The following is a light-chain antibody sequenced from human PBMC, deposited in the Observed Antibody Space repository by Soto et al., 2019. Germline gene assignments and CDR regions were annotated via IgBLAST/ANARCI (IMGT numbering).Light chain of an antibody. V-gene: IGKV1-6*01. Sequence: ALQMTQSPSSLSASVGDRVTITCRASQDIRIDLGWYQQKPGKAPKLLIYAASSLQSGVPSRFSGSQSGTDFTLTISSLQPEDFATYYCLQDYSYPWTFGQGTKVEIK. CDR3: LQDYSYPWT. CDR1: QDIRID. CDR2: AAS. J-gene: IGKJ1*01.